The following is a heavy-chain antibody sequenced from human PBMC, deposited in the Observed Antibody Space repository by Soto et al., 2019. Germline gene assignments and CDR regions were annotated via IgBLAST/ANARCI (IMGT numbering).Heavy chain of an antibody. CDR1: GGSISSYY. CDR3: ARHPSGRYMYYFDY. V-gene: IGHV4-59*08. CDR2: IYYSGST. J-gene: IGHJ4*02. D-gene: IGHD3-10*01. Sequence: PSETLSLTCTVSGGSISSYYWSWIRQPPGKGLEWIGYIYYSGSTNYNPSLKSRVTISVDTSKNQFSLKLSSVTAADTAVYYCARHPSGRYMYYFDYWGQGTLVTVSS.